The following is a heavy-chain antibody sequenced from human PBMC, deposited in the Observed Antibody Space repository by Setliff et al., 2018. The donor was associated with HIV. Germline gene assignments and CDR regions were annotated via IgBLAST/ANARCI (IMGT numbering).Heavy chain of an antibody. J-gene: IGHJ6*03. Sequence: GASVKVSCKASGYTFNGYYMNWVRQAPGQGLEWMGQINPDSGGTNYAQKFQGRVTMTRDTSISTAYMELNRLSSDDTAVYYCAREITAAGGLNYYYYMDVWGKGTTVTVSS. CDR3: AREITAAGGLNYYYYMDV. CDR1: GYTFNGYY. CDR2: INPDSGGT. D-gene: IGHD6-13*01. V-gene: IGHV1-2*06.